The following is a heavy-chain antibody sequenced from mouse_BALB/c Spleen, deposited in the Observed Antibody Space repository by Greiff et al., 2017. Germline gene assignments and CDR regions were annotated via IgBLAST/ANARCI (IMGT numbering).Heavy chain of an antibody. J-gene: IGHJ4*01. Sequence: EVKLMESGGGLVQPGGSRKLSCAASGFTFSSFGMHWVRQAPEKGLEWVAYISSGSSTIYYADTVKGRFTISRDNPKNTLFLQMTSLRSEDTAMYYCARGVYYRYDDYYAMDYWGQGTSVTVSS. V-gene: IGHV5-17*02. CDR1: GFTFSSFG. CDR2: ISSGSSTI. D-gene: IGHD2-14*01. CDR3: ARGVYYRYDDYYAMDY.